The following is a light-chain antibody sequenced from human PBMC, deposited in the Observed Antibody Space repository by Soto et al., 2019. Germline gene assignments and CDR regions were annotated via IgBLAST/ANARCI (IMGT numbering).Light chain of an antibody. CDR3: QQYNSYPRT. V-gene: IGKV1-5*01. Sequence: DIQITQSPSTVSASVGDTVTVTCRASQSVSGWLAWYQQKPGKAPKLLIYDASSLESGVPSRFSGSGSGTEFTLTISSLQPDDSATYYCQQYNSYPRTFGQGTKVDIK. CDR2: DAS. CDR1: QSVSGW. J-gene: IGKJ1*01.